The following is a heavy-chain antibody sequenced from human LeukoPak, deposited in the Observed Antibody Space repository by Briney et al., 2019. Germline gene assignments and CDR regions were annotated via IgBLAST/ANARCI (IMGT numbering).Heavy chain of an antibody. J-gene: IGHJ4*02. Sequence: GGPLRLSCAASEFIFSSYAMSWVRQAPGKGLEWISRISGSGAGTYYSDSVRGRFTISRDNSKNTLYLQMNSLRAEDTAVYYCARRCGSGGSCHSFDYWGQGTLVTVSS. CDR2: ISGSGAGT. V-gene: IGHV3-23*01. CDR1: EFIFSSYA. CDR3: ARRCGSGGSCHSFDY. D-gene: IGHD2-15*01.